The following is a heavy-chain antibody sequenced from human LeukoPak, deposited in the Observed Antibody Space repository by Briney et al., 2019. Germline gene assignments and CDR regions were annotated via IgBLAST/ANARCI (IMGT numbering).Heavy chain of an antibody. D-gene: IGHD3-3*01. CDR2: INPSGGST. CDR3: ARSTIHETSHFDY. Sequence: ASVKVSCKASGYTFTSYYMRWVRQAPGRGLEWMGIINPSGGSTSYAQKFQGRVTMTRDTSTSTVYMELSSLRSEDTAVYYCARSTIHETSHFDYWGQGTLVTVSS. J-gene: IGHJ4*02. CDR1: GYTFTSYY. V-gene: IGHV1-46*01.